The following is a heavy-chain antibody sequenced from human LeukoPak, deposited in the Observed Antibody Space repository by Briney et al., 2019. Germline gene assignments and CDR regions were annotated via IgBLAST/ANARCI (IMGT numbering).Heavy chain of an antibody. Sequence: ASVKVSCKASGYTFTNYGISWVRQAPGQGLEWMGWISAYNGNTNYAQKLQGRVTMTTDTSTSTAYMELRGLRSDDTAVYYCARDLGIVVVPAAIGYWGQGTLVTVSS. CDR3: ARDLGIVVVPAAIGY. CDR1: GYTFTNYG. D-gene: IGHD2-2*03. V-gene: IGHV1-18*01. J-gene: IGHJ4*02. CDR2: ISAYNGNT.